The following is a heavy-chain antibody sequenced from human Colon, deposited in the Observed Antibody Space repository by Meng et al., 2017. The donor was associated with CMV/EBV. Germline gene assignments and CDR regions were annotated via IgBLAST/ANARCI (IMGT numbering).Heavy chain of an antibody. CDR3: ATVGGNSGLYYNGMDV. D-gene: IGHD4-23*01. CDR1: GFTFNSYW. V-gene: IGHV3-7*01. CDR2: IKQDGGEK. Sequence: GGSLRLSCEASGFTFNSYWMSWVRQAPGKGLEWVANIKQDGGEKYYVDSVKGRFTISRDNAKNSLYLQMNSLRVEDTAVYYCATVGGNSGLYYNGMDVWGPGTTVTVSS. J-gene: IGHJ6*02.